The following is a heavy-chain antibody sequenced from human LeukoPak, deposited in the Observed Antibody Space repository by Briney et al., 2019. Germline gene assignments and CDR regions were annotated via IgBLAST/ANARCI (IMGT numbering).Heavy chain of an antibody. CDR2: IYYSGST. V-gene: IGHV4-30-4*01. CDR1: GGSISSGDYY. Sequence: PSQTLSLTCTVSGGSISSGDYYWSWIRQPPGKGLEWIEYIYYSGSTYYNPSLKSRVTISVDTSKNQFSLKLSSVTAADTAVYYCARMDDYGESPVDYWGQGTLVTVSS. J-gene: IGHJ4*02. CDR3: ARMDDYGESPVDY. D-gene: IGHD4-17*01.